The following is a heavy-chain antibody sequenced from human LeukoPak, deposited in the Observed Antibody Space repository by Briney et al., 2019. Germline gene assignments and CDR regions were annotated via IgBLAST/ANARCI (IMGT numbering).Heavy chain of an antibody. Sequence: GASVKVSCKAFGYTFTSNYMHWVRQAPGQGLEWMGWINPNSGGTNYAQKFQGRVTMTRDTSISTAYMELSRLRSDDTAVYYCARENWGRSYDYWGQGTLVTVSS. CDR2: INPNSGGT. J-gene: IGHJ4*02. CDR1: GYTFTSNY. CDR3: ARENWGRSYDY. V-gene: IGHV1-2*02. D-gene: IGHD7-27*01.